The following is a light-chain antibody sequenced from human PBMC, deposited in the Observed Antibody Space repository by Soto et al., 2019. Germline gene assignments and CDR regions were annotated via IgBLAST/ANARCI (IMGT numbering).Light chain of an antibody. J-gene: IGKJ4*01. Sequence: EIVLTQSPATLSLSPGERATLSCRASQSVSSYLAWYQQKPGQAPRLLIYDASNRATGIQARFSGSGSGTDFPITISSLEPEDFAVYYCQQRSNWLTFGGGTKVEIK. CDR1: QSVSSY. CDR3: QQRSNWLT. CDR2: DAS. V-gene: IGKV3-11*01.